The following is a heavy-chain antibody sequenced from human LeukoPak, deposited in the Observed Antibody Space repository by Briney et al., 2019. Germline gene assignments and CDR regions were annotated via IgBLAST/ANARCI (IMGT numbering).Heavy chain of an antibody. CDR1: GGTFSSYA. CDR2: IIPIFGTA. Sequence: SVKVSCKASGGTFSSYAISWVRQAPRQGLEWMGGIIPIFGTANYAQKFQGRVTITTDESTSTAYMELSSLRSEDTAVYYCARDRNYDILTGYYLSDAFDIWGQGTMVTVSS. V-gene: IGHV1-69*05. CDR3: ARDRNYDILTGYYLSDAFDI. D-gene: IGHD3-9*01. J-gene: IGHJ3*02.